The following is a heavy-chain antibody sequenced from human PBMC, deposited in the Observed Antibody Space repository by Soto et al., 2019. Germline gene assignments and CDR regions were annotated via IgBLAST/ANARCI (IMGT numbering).Heavy chain of an antibody. CDR3: SRDSRVAVAGWYYYYGMDV. CDR2: IKQDGSEK. Sequence: EVQLVESGGGLVQPGGSLRLSCAASGFTFSSYWMSWVRQAPGKGLEWVANIKQDGSEKYYVDSVKGRFTISRDNAKNSLYLQMNSLRAEDTAVYYCSRDSRVAVAGWYYYYGMDVCGQGTTVTVSS. D-gene: IGHD6-19*01. V-gene: IGHV3-7*01. J-gene: IGHJ6*02. CDR1: GFTFSSYW.